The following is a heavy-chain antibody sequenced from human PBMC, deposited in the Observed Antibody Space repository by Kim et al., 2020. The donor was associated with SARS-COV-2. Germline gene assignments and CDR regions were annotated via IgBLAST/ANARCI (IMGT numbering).Heavy chain of an antibody. V-gene: IGHV4-39*01. CDR2: IYYSGGT. CDR3: ARGALVGGFDY. Sequence: SETLSLTCTVSGDSISRSYYWGCIRQPPGEGLKWFGTIYYSGGTYYNPSVESRVTMSIDTSNNRFFLQLNTVTAADTAVYYCARGALVGGFDYWGQGTLVTVSS. CDR1: GDSISRSYY. D-gene: IGHD1-26*01. J-gene: IGHJ4*02.